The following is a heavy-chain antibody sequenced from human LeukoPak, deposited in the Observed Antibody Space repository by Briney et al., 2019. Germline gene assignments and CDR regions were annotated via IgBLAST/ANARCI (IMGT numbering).Heavy chain of an antibody. D-gene: IGHD5-12*01. CDR2: ISGYSGST. Sequence: ASVKVSCKASGYTFSSYGISWVRQAPGQGLEWMGWISGYSGSTNYAQKFQDRVTMTTDTSTTTVYMELRSLRSDDTAVYFCARARGYSGYVLPFDYWGQGTLVTVSS. J-gene: IGHJ4*02. CDR3: ARARGYSGYVLPFDY. CDR1: GYTFSSYG. V-gene: IGHV1-18*01.